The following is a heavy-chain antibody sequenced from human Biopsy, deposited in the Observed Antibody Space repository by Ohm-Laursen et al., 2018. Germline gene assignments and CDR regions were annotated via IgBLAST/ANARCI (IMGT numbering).Heavy chain of an antibody. Sequence: SVKVSCKASGGTFTNYAINWVRQAPGQGLEWMGGIIPIFDTANYAQKFQDRVTITADKSTFTAYMELSSLRSDDTAVYYCTRGGYYYDSLAYYYWFDPWGQGTLVTVSS. CDR3: TRGGYYYDSLAYYYWFDP. D-gene: IGHD3-22*01. J-gene: IGHJ5*02. V-gene: IGHV1-69*06. CDR1: GGTFTNYA. CDR2: IIPIFDTA.